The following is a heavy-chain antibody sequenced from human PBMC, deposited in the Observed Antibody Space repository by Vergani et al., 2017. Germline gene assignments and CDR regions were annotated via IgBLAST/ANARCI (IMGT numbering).Heavy chain of an antibody. V-gene: IGHV5-51*01. Sequence: EVQLVQSGAEVKKPGESMKISCQISGYSFTNYWIGWVRQMPGKGLEWMGIIHPADSDTRYSPSFQGQVTISVDKSISTAYLQRSSLRASDSAMYYCARLXGRDSSGSKYFDYWGQGPLVTVSS. J-gene: IGHJ4*02. D-gene: IGHD3-22*01. CDR3: ARLXGRDSSGSKYFDY. CDR1: GYSFTNYW. CDR2: IHPADSDT.